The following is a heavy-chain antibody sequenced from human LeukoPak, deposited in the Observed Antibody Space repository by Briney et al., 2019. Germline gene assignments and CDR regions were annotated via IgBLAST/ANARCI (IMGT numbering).Heavy chain of an antibody. Sequence: GGSLRLSCAASGFTFSNAWMSWVRQAPGKGLEWVGRIKSKTDGGTTDYAAPVKGRFTISRDDSKNTLYLQMNSLKTEDTAVYYCTTDGLLAYRGGDCYSGFDYWGQGTLVTVSS. CDR2: IKSKTDGGTT. J-gene: IGHJ4*02. CDR3: TTDGLLAYRGGDCYSGFDY. D-gene: IGHD2-21*02. V-gene: IGHV3-15*01. CDR1: GFTFSNAW.